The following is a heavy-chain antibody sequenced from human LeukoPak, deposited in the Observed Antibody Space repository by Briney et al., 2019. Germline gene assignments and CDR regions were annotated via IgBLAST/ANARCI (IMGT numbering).Heavy chain of an antibody. Sequence: PGGSLRLSCAASGFTFSNYAMHWVRQAPGKGLEWVAVIWYDGSPKYYPDSVKGRFTISRDNSKSTLYLQMNSLRAEDMAVYYCARGSYGMDVWGQGTTVTVSS. CDR1: GFTFSNYA. CDR2: IWYDGSPK. CDR3: ARGSYGMDV. J-gene: IGHJ6*02. V-gene: IGHV3-33*01.